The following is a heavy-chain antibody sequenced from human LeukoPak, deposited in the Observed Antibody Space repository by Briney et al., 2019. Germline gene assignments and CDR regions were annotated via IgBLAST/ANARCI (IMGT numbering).Heavy chain of an antibody. Sequence: GGSLRLSCGAYGFSFSNYWIHWVRHAPGKGPVWVSRIKSDGSSTSFADSVQGRFTISRDNGKNTVYLQMNSLSGDDTDVNYCARGGDASNWYPGYFDYWGQGALVTVSS. CDR2: IKSDGSST. CDR1: GFSFSNYW. D-gene: IGHD6-13*01. CDR3: ARGGDASNWYPGYFDY. J-gene: IGHJ4*02. V-gene: IGHV3-74*01.